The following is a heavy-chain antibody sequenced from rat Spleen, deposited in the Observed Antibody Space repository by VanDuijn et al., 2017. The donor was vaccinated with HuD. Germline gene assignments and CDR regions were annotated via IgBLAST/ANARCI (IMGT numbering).Heavy chain of an antibody. D-gene: IGHD5-1*01. J-gene: IGHJ2*01. CDR2: ISYSGTT. CDR3: ARSSNWEVSFDY. V-gene: IGHV3-1*01. Sequence: EVLLQESGPGLVRPSQSLSLTCSVTGSSITSNYWGWIRRFPGSKMEWIGHISYSGTTSYNPSLKGRISITRDTSKNQFFLQLNSVTTEDTATYYCARSSNWEVSFDYWGQGVMVTVSS. CDR1: GSSITSNY.